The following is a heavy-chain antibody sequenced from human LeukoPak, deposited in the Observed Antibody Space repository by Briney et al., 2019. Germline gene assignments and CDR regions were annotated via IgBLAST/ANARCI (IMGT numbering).Heavy chain of an antibody. CDR1: GFTSGNHW. D-gene: IGHD3-10*01. J-gene: IGHJ4*02. CDR3: GRAYGAGSCDY. V-gene: IGHV3-7*01. CDR2: INQDGSEK. Sequence: GGSLRLSCAASGFTSGNHWMSWVRQAPGKGLEWVANINQDGSEKYYVDSVKGRFTISRDNAKDSLYLQMNSLRAEDTAVYYCGRAYGAGSCDYWGQGTLVTVSS.